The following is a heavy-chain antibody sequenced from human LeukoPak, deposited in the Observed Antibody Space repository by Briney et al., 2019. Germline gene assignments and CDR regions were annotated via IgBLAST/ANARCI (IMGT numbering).Heavy chain of an antibody. CDR3: AKFLEGYCSSTSCYTALDY. CDR1: GFTFGDYA. CDR2: ISGSGGST. Sequence: GGSLRLSCTASGFTFGDYAMSWVRQAPGKGLEWVSAISGSGGSTYYADSVKGRFTISRDNSKNTLYLQMNSLRAEDTAVYYCAKFLEGYCSSTSCYTALDYWGQGTLVTVSS. V-gene: IGHV3-23*01. D-gene: IGHD2-2*02. J-gene: IGHJ4*02.